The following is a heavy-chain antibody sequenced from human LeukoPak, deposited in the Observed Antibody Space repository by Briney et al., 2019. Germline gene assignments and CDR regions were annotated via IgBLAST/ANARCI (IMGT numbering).Heavy chain of an antibody. Sequence: PSETLSLTCTVSGGSISSYYWSWIRQPAGKGLEWIGRIYTSGSTNYNPSLKSRVTMSVDTSKNQFSLKLSSVTAADTAVYYCARGPPGYDFWSGYYTYPFDYWGQGTLVTVSS. V-gene: IGHV4-4*07. CDR2: IYTSGST. CDR3: ARGPPGYDFWSGYYTYPFDY. D-gene: IGHD3-3*01. J-gene: IGHJ4*02. CDR1: GGSISSYY.